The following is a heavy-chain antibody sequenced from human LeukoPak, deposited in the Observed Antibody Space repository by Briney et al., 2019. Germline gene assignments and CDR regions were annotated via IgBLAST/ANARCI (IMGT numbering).Heavy chain of an antibody. CDR2: SGSTT. Sequence: GGSLRLSCAASGFIFSNYAMTWVGQAPGKWLEWVSSSGSTTDYSDSVKGRFTISRDNSKNTLYLQMNSLRADDTAVYYCTRDSSYGDYSTAFDYWGQGAQVTVSS. V-gene: IGHV3-23*01. CDR3: TRDSSYGDYSTAFDY. J-gene: IGHJ4*02. D-gene: IGHD4-17*01. CDR1: GFIFSNYA.